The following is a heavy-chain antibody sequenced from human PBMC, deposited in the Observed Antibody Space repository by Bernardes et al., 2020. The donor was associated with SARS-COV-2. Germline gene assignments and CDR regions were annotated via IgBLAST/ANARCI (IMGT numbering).Heavy chain of an antibody. CDR1: GGPINSRSFF. CDR2: IYHSGST. D-gene: IGHD2-2*02. J-gene: IGHJ6*02. V-gene: IGHV4-39*01. CDR3: ARQFCSTPICYKGGYAMDV. Sequence: SETLSLTCTVSGGPINSRSFFWGWILQPPGKGLEWIGSIYHSGSTYYNPSLNGRVTISVDTSKSQFSLNLRSVTAADTAVYYCARQFCSTPICYKGGYAMDVWGHGTTVTVSS.